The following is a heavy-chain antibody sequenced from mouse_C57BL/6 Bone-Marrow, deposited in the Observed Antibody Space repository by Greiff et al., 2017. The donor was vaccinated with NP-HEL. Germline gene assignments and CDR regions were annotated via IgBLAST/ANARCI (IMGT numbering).Heavy chain of an antibody. CDR3: ARGRIYYYGLYYFDY. CDR2: ISDGGSYT. Sequence: EVKVVESGGGLVKPGGSLKLSCAASGFTFSSYAMSWVRQTPEKRLEWVATISDGGSYTYYPDNVKGRFTISRDNAKNNLYLQMSHLKSEDTAMYYCARGRIYYYGLYYFDYWGQGTTLTVSS. J-gene: IGHJ2*01. CDR1: GFTFSSYA. D-gene: IGHD1-1*01. V-gene: IGHV5-4*03.